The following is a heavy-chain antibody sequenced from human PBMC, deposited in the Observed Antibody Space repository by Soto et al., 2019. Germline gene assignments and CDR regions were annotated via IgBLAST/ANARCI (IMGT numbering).Heavy chain of an antibody. D-gene: IGHD3-3*01. V-gene: IGHV4-34*01. CDR3: ARGRPASITIFGVVIGHYMDV. CDR2: INHSGST. J-gene: IGHJ6*03. CDR1: GGSFSGYY. Sequence: SETLSLTCAVYGGSFSGYYWSWIRQPPGKGLEWIGEINHSGSTNYNPSLKSRVTISVDTSKNQFSLKLSSVTAADTAVYYCARGRPASITIFGVVIGHYMDVWGKGTTVTVSS.